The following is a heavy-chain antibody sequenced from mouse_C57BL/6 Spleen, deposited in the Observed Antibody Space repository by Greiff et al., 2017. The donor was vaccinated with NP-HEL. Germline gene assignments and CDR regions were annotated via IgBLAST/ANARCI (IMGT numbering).Heavy chain of an antibody. CDR1: GYSITSGYY. D-gene: IGHD1-1*01. CDR2: ISYDGSN. CDR3: AREGYYGSREFAY. J-gene: IGHJ3*01. V-gene: IGHV3-6*01. Sequence: EVQLVESGPGLVKPSQSLSLTCSVTGYSITSGYYWNWIRQFPGNKLEWMGYISYDGSNNYNPSLKNRISITRDTSKNQFFLKLNSVTTEDTATYYCAREGYYGSREFAYWGQGTLVTVSA.